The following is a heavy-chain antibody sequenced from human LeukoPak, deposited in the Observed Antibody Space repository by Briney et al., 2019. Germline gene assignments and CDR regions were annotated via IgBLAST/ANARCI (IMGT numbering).Heavy chain of an antibody. Sequence: ASVKVSCKASGYTFTNYYIHWVRQAPGQGLDWMGTINPSVGTTRSAQGRVTLTRDTSTNTVYMELSTLRSEDTAVYYCARDEDIVVVPAARVGYYYYGMDVWGQGTTVTVSS. CDR3: ARDEDIVVVPAARVGYYYYGMDV. V-gene: IGHV1-46*01. CDR2: INPSVGTT. J-gene: IGHJ6*02. CDR1: GYTFTNYY. D-gene: IGHD2-2*01.